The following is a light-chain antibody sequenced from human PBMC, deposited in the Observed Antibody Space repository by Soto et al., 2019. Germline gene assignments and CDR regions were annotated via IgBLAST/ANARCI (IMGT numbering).Light chain of an antibody. CDR2: WAS. V-gene: IGKV4-1*01. Sequence: DIVMTQSPDSLAVSLGERATINCKSSQSVLYSSNNKNYLAWYQQKPGQPPKLLIYWASTRESGVPDRFSGSGSGTEFTLTISRLQAEDVAVYYCQQYYSTPSWTFGQGTKVEIK. J-gene: IGKJ1*01. CDR1: QSVLYSSNNKNY. CDR3: QQYYSTPSWT.